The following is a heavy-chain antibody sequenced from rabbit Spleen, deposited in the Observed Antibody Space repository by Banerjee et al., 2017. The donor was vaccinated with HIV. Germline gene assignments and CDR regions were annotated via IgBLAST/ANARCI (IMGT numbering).Heavy chain of an antibody. CDR1: GFSFSSGYY. V-gene: IGHV1S45*01. CDR2: INTGSSGST. D-gene: IGHD1-1*01. Sequence: QEQLVESGGGLVQPEGSLTLTCTASGFSFSSGYYSCWVRQAPGKGLEWIACINTGSSGSTYYASWAKGRFTISKTSSTTVTLQMTSLTVADTATYFCARRVLSDNGGYYNVWGPGTLVTVS. J-gene: IGHJ6*01. CDR3: ARRVLSDNGGYYNV.